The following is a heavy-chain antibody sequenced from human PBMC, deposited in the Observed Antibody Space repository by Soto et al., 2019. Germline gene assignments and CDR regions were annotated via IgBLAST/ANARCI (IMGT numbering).Heavy chain of an antibody. CDR2: IKTNIDGGRI. V-gene: IGHV3-15*01. Sequence: PGGSLRLSCAASGFTFSSYSMNWVRQAPGKGLEWVGRIKTNIDGGRIDYAAPVKGRFTISRDDSKNTLYLQMNSLKTEDTGVYYCTTNSVTDFYYYGMEVWGLGTTVTVSS. J-gene: IGHJ6*02. CDR3: TTNSVTDFYYYGMEV. CDR1: GFTFSSYS.